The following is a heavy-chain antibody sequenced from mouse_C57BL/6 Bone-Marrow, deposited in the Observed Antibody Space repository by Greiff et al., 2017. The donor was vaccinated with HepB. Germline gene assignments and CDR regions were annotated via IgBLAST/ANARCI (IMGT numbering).Heavy chain of an antibody. CDR2: ISDGGSYT. Sequence: EVQWVESGGGLVKPGGSLKLSCAASGFTFSSYAMSWVRQTPEKRLEWVATISDGGSYTYYPDNVKGRFTISRDNAKNNLYLQMSHLKSEDTAMYYCARAPSTVVAHWYFDVWGTGTTVTVSS. CDR3: ARAPSTVVAHWYFDV. D-gene: IGHD1-1*01. V-gene: IGHV5-4*01. J-gene: IGHJ1*03. CDR1: GFTFSSYA.